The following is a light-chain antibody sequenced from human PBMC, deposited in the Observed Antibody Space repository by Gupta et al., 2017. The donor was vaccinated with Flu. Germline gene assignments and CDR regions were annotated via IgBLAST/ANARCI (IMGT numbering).Light chain of an antibody. Sequence: GDKVTITCRTSQSISNYLTWYQQKPGKAPRLLIYAASSLQSGVPSRFSGSGSGTHFTLSISSLLPEDFATYYCQQSYSTPPTFGQGTKVEI. CDR3: QQSYSTPPT. CDR2: AAS. CDR1: QSISNY. J-gene: IGKJ1*01. V-gene: IGKV1-39*01.